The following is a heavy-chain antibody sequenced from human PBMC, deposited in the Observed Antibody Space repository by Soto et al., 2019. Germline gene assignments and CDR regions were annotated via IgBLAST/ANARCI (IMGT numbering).Heavy chain of an antibody. Sequence: ASVKVFSKVSGYTFASYDMNWVRLAAGRGVVWLGWMNLNSGNTGFAQKFQGRVTRTRNTSISTAYMELSSLRSEDTAVYYCARGRRKRRVAVHQVGGYYYYYGMDGWGQGTTVTVSS. CDR3: ARGRRKRRVAVHQVGGYYYYYGMDG. CDR1: GYTFASYD. D-gene: IGHD1-1*01. J-gene: IGHJ6*02. V-gene: IGHV1-8*01. CDR2: MNLNSGNT.